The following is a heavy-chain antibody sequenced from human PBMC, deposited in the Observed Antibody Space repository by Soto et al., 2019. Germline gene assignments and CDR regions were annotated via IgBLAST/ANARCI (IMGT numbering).Heavy chain of an antibody. J-gene: IGHJ6*02. CDR2: IIPIFGTA. V-gene: IGHV1-69*13. CDR3: ASGLPTIFGVVIISTLLHYYYYGMDV. CDR1: GGTFSSYA. D-gene: IGHD3-3*01. Sequence: SVKVSCKASGGTFSSYAISWVRQAPGQGLEWMGGIIPIFGTANYAQKFQGRVTITADESTSTAYMELSSLRSEDTAVYYCASGLPTIFGVVIISTLLHYYYYGMDVWGQGTTVTVSS.